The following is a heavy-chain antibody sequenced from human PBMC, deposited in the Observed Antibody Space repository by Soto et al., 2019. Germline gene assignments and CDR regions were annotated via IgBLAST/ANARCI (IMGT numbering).Heavy chain of an antibody. V-gene: IGHV3-48*02. CDR3: ARVSGGVVIAMTYFDY. CDR2: ISSSSATT. J-gene: IGHJ4*02. CDR1: GFGFSTYT. Sequence: EVQLVESGGGLVQPGGSLRLSCAASGFGFSTYTMTWVRQAPGKGLEWVSYISSSSATTHYTDSVKGRFTISRDNAENSLYLQMNGLRDEDTAAYYCARVSGGVVIAMTYFDYWGQGTLVTVSS. D-gene: IGHD3-3*01.